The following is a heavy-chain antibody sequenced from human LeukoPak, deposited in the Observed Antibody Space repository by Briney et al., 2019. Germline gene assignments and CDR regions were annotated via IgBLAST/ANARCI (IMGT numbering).Heavy chain of an antibody. CDR1: GYTFTSYD. J-gene: IGHJ4*02. V-gene: IGHV1-8*01. CDR3: ARVDFGVVIGDSAHFDY. Sequence: ASVKVSRKASGYTFTSYDINWVRQATGQGLEWMGWMNPNSGNTGYAQKFQGRVTMTRNTSISTAYMELSSLRSEDTAVYYCARVDFGVVIGDSAHFDYWGQGTLVTVSS. D-gene: IGHD3-3*01. CDR2: MNPNSGNT.